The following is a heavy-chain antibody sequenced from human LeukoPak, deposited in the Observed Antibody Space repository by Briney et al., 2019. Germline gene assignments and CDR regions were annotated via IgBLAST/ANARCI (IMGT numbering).Heavy chain of an antibody. J-gene: IGHJ6*02. CDR1: GFTFSSYL. CDR2: MNRDGSEK. CDR3: ARDGGIIRFGGQDV. Sequence: GGSLRLSCAASGFTFSSYLMSCVRQAPGKGLEGVANMNRDGSEKTYMNSINGPFTTSRDNAAHSLYLQMNSLRAEDTAVYYCARDGGIIRFGGQDVWGQGTTVIVS. D-gene: IGHD3-16*01. V-gene: IGHV3-7*01.